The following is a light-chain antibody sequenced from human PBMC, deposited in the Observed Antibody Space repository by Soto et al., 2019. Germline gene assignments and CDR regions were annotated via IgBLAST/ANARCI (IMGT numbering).Light chain of an antibody. CDR3: SSHTTSSTVL. V-gene: IGLV2-14*03. CDR2: EVS. Sequence: QSVLTQPASLSGSPGQSITISCTGTKSDVGNYNFFSWYQQRPVKAPKLMIYEVSNLASGVSNRFSGPKSGNTASLTISGLQTEDEADYYCSSHTTSSTVLFGGGTKVTVL. CDR1: KSDVGNYNF. J-gene: IGLJ3*02.